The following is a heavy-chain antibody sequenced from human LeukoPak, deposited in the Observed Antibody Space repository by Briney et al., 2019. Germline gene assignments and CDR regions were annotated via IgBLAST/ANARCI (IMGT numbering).Heavy chain of an antibody. V-gene: IGHV3-11*04. CDR3: ARTPAYSSGWYFDY. CDR2: ISSSGSTI. J-gene: IGHJ4*02. Sequence: LSLTCTVSGASISNDIDYWGWIRQAPGKGLEWVSYISSSGSTIYYADSVKGRLTISRDNAKNSLYLQMNSLRAEDTAVYYCARTPAYSSGWYFDYWGQGTLVTVSS. CDR1: GASISNDIDY. D-gene: IGHD6-19*01.